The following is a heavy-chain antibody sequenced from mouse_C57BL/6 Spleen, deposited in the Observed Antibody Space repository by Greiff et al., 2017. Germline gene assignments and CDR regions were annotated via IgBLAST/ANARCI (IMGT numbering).Heavy chain of an antibody. D-gene: IGHD1-1*01. J-gene: IGHJ4*01. CDR1: GFTFTDYY. CDR3: ASLLITTVGATRGYYAMDY. Sequence: EVKLVESGGGLVQPGGSLSLSCAASGFTFTDYYMSWVRQPPGKALAWLGFIRNTANGYTTEYSASVKGRFTISRDNYQSILYFKMNALRSEDSATYYGASLLITTVGATRGYYAMDYWGQGTSVTVSS. V-gene: IGHV7-3*01. CDR2: IRNTANGYTT.